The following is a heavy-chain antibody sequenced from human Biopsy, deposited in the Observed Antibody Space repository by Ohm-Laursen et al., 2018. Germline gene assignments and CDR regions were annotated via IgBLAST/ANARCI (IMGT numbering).Heavy chain of an antibody. V-gene: IGHV1-69*01. J-gene: IGHJ6*02. CDR2: IIAPSGTT. CDR3: ARTGTYYHDSSLYYFYGLDL. CDR1: GGTFSKYA. Sequence: SSVKVSCKTFGGTFSKYAMSWVRQAPGQGLEWLGGIIAPSGTTNSAQRFQGRLTITADESATSVYMELSSLTSEDTAVYYCARTGTYYHDSSLYYFYGLDLWGQGSTVTVFS. D-gene: IGHD3-22*01.